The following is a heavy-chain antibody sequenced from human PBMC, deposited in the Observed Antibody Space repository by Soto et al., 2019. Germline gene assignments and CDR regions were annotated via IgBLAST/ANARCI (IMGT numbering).Heavy chain of an antibody. Sequence: GGSLRLSCAASGFTFSSYSMNWVRQAPGKGLEWVSSISSSSSYIYYADSVKGRFTISRDNAKNSLYLQMNSLRAEDTAVYYCARRYCTNGVCPLDAFDIWGQGTMVTVSS. J-gene: IGHJ3*02. CDR3: ARRYCTNGVCPLDAFDI. D-gene: IGHD2-8*01. V-gene: IGHV3-21*01. CDR1: GFTFSSYS. CDR2: ISSSSSYI.